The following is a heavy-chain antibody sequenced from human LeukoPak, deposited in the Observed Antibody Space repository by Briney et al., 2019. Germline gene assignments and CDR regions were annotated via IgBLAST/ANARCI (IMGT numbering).Heavy chain of an antibody. Sequence: GRSLRLSCAASGFTFASYGMHWVRQAPGKGLEWVAVIWYDGSNQYYADSVKGRFAISRDNSKNTLYLQMNSLRAEDTAVYYCTKEESYKYDSWGQGTLVTVSS. CDR3: TKEESYKYDS. V-gene: IGHV3-33*06. CDR1: GFTFASYG. D-gene: IGHD3-16*01. J-gene: IGHJ5*02. CDR2: IWYDGSNQ.